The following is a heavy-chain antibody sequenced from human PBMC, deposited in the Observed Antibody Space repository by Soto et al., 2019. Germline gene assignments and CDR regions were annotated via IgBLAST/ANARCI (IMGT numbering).Heavy chain of an antibody. CDR3: ARRAIAHDAFDI. J-gene: IGHJ3*02. CDR2: ISYDGSNK. Sequence: LTLACAASAFTFSSYVMHWVRQAPGKGLEWVALISYDGSNKYYADSGKGRFTISRDNSKNTLYLQMNSLRAEDTAVYYCARRAIAHDAFDIWGQGTMVTVSS. V-gene: IGHV3-30*03. CDR1: AFTFSSYV. D-gene: IGHD1-26*01.